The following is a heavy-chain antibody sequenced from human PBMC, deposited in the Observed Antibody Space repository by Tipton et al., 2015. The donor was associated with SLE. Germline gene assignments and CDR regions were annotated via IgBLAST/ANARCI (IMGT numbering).Heavy chain of an antibody. Sequence: SLRLSCAASGFTFDDYAMHWVRQAPGKGLEWVSGISWNSGSIGYADSVKGRFTISRDNAKNSLYLQMNSLRAEDTALYYCAKDTVPYYYYMDVWGKGTTVTVSS. J-gene: IGHJ6*03. CDR3: AKDTVPYYYYMDV. CDR1: GFTFDDYA. CDR2: ISWNSGSI. V-gene: IGHV3-9*01.